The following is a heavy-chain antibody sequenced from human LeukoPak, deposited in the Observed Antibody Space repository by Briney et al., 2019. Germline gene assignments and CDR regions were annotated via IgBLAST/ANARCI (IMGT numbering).Heavy chain of an antibody. Sequence: QPGGSLRLSCAASGFPFGGYWMHWVRQAPGKGLVWVSRTYSDGSGTIYADSVKGRFTVSRDNAKNTLYLQMNSLRAEDTAVYYCARDVVDPVRGVIMTNLPLWGFDYWGQGTLVTVSA. CDR3: ARDVVDPVRGVIMTNLPLWGFDY. CDR2: TYSDGSGT. J-gene: IGHJ4*02. V-gene: IGHV3-74*01. D-gene: IGHD3-10*01. CDR1: GFPFGGYW.